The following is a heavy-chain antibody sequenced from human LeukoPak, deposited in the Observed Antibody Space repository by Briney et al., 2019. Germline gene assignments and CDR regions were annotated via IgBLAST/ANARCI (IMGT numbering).Heavy chain of an antibody. CDR3: ARGGYCRGGSCYLWFDP. V-gene: IGHV1-8*01. Sequence: GASVKVSCKASGYTFTSYDINWVRQATGQGLEWMGWMNPNSGNTGYAQKFQGRVTMTRNTSISTAYMELSSLRSEDTAVYYCARGGYCRGGSCYLWFDPWGEGTLVTVSS. D-gene: IGHD2-15*01. CDR2: MNPNSGNT. J-gene: IGHJ5*02. CDR1: GYTFTSYD.